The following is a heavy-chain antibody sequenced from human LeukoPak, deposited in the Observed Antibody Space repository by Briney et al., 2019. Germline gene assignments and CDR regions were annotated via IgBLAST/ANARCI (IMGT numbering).Heavy chain of an antibody. CDR1: GFTFSDYY. Sequence: TGGSLRLSCAASGFTFSDYYMSWIRQAPGKGLEWVSYISSSGSTIYYADSVKGRFTISRDNAKSSLYLQMNSLRAEDTAVYYCARGEGPGHYYYYGMDVWGQGTTVTVSS. V-gene: IGHV3-11*01. CDR2: ISSSGSTI. CDR3: ARGEGPGHYYYYGMDV. J-gene: IGHJ6*02. D-gene: IGHD1-14*01.